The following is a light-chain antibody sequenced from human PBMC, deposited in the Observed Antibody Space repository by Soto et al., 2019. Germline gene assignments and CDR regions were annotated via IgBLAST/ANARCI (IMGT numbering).Light chain of an antibody. V-gene: IGKV1-9*01. CDR3: QQYNSYPIT. CDR2: AAS. Sequence: DIKLTQSPSFLSASVGDRVTITCRASQGISSYLAWYQQKPGKAPKLLIYAASTLQSGVPSRFSGSGSGTEFTLTISSLQPDDFATYYCQQYNSYPITFGQGTHWRL. J-gene: IGKJ5*01. CDR1: QGISSY.